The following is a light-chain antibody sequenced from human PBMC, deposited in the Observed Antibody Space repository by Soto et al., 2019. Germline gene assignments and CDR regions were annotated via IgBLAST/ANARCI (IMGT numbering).Light chain of an antibody. CDR3: QQYGILPYT. Sequence: DIQLTQSPSSLSASEGDRVTITCQASQDINNFLNWYQHRPGKAPEVLIYDASNLEKGVPSRFSGRGSGADFTLTIGSQQPEDSATYYCQQYGILPYTCGEGTKLEIK. J-gene: IGKJ2*01. CDR2: DAS. V-gene: IGKV1-33*01. CDR1: QDINNF.